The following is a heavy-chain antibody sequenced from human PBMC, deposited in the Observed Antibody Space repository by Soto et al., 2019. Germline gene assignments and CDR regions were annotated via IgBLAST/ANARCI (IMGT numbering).Heavy chain of an antibody. J-gene: IGHJ4*02. V-gene: IGHV3-30-3*01. CDR3: AREMATVVTPGY. CDR1: GFTFSSYA. CDR2: ISYDGSNK. Sequence: GGSLRLSCAASGFTFSSYAMHWVRQAPGKGLEWVAVISYDGSNKYYADSVKGRFTISRDNSKNTLYLQMNSLRAEDTAVYYCAREMATVVTPGYWGQGTLVTVSS. D-gene: IGHD4-17*01.